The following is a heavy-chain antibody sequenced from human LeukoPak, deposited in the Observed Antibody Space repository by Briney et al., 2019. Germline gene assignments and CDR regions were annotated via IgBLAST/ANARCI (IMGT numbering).Heavy chain of an antibody. CDR3: ASKGASRGFLDY. CDR1: GGSISSSNW. CDR2: IYHSGTT. J-gene: IGHJ4*02. V-gene: IGHV4-4*02. D-gene: IGHD1-26*01. Sequence: SGTLSLTYAVSGGSISSSNWWNWVRQSPGKGLEWIGEIYHSGTTNYNPSLKSRVSISVDKSKNQFSLKLSSVTAADTAVYYCASKGASRGFLDYWGQGTLVTVSS.